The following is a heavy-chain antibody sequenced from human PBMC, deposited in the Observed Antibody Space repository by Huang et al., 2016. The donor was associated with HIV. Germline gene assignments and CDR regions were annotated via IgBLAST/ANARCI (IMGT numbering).Heavy chain of an antibody. CDR3: ALKGDSSGWEYFRH. CDR1: GFIFSSYG. Sequence: QVQLVESGGGVVQPGRSLRLSCAASGFIFSSYGMHWVGQAPGKGLEGGARISYEGRNKYYTDSVKGRFSISRDNSKNTLYLQMNSLRAEDTAVYYCALKGDSSGWEYFRHWGQGTLVTVSS. CDR2: ISYEGRNK. J-gene: IGHJ1*01. D-gene: IGHD6-19*01. V-gene: IGHV3-30*03.